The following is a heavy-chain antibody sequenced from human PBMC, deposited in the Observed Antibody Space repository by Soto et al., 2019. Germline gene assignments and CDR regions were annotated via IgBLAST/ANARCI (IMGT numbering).Heavy chain of an antibody. CDR2: INHSGST. CDR1: GGSFSGYY. CDR3: ARDGGYSYGPSYFDY. V-gene: IGHV4-34*01. D-gene: IGHD5-18*01. J-gene: IGHJ4*02. Sequence: SETLSLTCAVYGGSFSGYYWSWIRQPPGKGLEWIGEINHSGSTNYNPSLKSRVTISVDTSKNQFSLKLSSVTAADTAVYYCARDGGYSYGPSYFDYWGQGTLVTVSS.